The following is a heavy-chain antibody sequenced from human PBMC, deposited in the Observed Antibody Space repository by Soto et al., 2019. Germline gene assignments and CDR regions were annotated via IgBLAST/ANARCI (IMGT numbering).Heavy chain of an antibody. CDR3: ARDEGLEPKSLHIVVVTAFDY. CDR1: GFTFSSYA. Sequence: PGGSLRLSCAASGFTFSSYAMHWVRQAPGKGLEWVAVISYDGSNKYYADSVKGRFTISRDNSKNTLYLQMNSLRAEDTAVYYCARDEGLEPKSLHIVVVTAFDYWGQGTLVTVSS. D-gene: IGHD2-21*02. V-gene: IGHV3-30-3*01. CDR2: ISYDGSNK. J-gene: IGHJ4*02.